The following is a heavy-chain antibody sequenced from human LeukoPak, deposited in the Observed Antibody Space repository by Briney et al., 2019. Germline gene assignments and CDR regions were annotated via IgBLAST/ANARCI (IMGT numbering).Heavy chain of an antibody. CDR3: AREPRIAAAGYYYYYGMDV. J-gene: IGHJ6*02. CDR2: IYHSGST. V-gene: IGHV4-39*07. CDR1: GGSISCSSYY. D-gene: IGHD6-13*01. Sequence: SETLSLTCTVSGGSISCSSYYWGWIRQPPGKGLEWIGSIYHSGSTYYNPSLKSRVTISVDTSKNQFSLKLSSVTAADTAVYYCAREPRIAAAGYYYYYGMDVWGQGTTVTVSS.